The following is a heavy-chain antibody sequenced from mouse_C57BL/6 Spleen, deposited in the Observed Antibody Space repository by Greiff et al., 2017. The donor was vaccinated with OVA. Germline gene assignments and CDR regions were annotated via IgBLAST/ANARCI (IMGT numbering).Heavy chain of an antibody. D-gene: IGHD1-1*01. CDR1: GFNIKDYY. CDR3: AGTTVVATYYFDY. V-gene: IGHV14-2*01. J-gene: IGHJ2*01. Sequence: VHVKQSGAELVKPGASVKLSCTASGFNIKDYYMHWVKQRTEQGLEWIGRIDPEDGETKYAPKFQGKATITADTSSNTAYLQLSSLTSEDTAVYYCAGTTVVATYYFDYWGQGTTLTVSS. CDR2: IDPEDGET.